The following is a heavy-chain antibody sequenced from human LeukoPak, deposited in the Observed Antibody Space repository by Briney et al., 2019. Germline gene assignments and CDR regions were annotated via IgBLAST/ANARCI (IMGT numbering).Heavy chain of an antibody. Sequence: GGSLRLSCAASGFTFSSYWMNWVRQAPEKGLEWVANIKQDGSEMYYVDSVKGRFTISRDNTKNSLYLQMNNLRVGDTAVYYCAREPGRGSCFDYWGQGTLVTVSS. CDR3: AREPGRGSCFDY. D-gene: IGHD2-15*01. V-gene: IGHV3-7*01. J-gene: IGHJ4*02. CDR2: IKQDGSEM. CDR1: GFTFSSYW.